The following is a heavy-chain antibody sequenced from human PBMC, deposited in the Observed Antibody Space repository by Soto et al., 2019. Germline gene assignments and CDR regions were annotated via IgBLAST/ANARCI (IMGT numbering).Heavy chain of an antibody. D-gene: IGHD3-3*01. CDR2: IDYSGST. V-gene: IGHV4-30-4*01. Sequence: QVQLQESGPGLVKPSQTLSLTCTVSGGSISSGDYYWSWIRQPPGKGLEWIGYIDYSGSTYYNPSLKSRVTISVDTSKNQSFLKLSSVTAADTAVYYCARGGRTFFGRYFDYWGQGTLVTVSS. J-gene: IGHJ4*02. CDR1: GGSISSGDYY. CDR3: ARGGRTFFGRYFDY.